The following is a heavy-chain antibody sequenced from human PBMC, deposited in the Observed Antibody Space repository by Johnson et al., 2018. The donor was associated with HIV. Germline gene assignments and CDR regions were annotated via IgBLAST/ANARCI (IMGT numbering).Heavy chain of an antibody. CDR1: GFTFSNYP. J-gene: IGHJ3*01. CDR2: IRFDGSDK. D-gene: IGHD1-26*01. Sequence: VQLVESGGGLVQPGRSLRLSCTASGFTFSNYPMHWVRQAPGKGLEWVAFIRFDGSDKHYADSVKGRFTVSRDNSKNTLYLQMNSLRAEDTALYYCAKDRSMDDAFDVWGQGTMVTVSS. CDR3: AKDRSMDDAFDV. V-gene: IGHV3-30*02.